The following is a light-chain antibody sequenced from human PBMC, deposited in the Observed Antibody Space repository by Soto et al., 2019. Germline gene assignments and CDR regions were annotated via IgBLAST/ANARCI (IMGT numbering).Light chain of an antibody. CDR1: QGISSY. Sequence: IQMTQSPSSFSASTGDRVTITCRASQGISSYLAWYQQKPGKAPKLLIYAASTLQSGVPSRFSGSGSGTDFTLTISCLQSEDFATYYCQQYYSYPQTFGQGTKVEIK. CDR3: QQYYSYPQT. V-gene: IGKV1-8*01. J-gene: IGKJ1*01. CDR2: AAS.